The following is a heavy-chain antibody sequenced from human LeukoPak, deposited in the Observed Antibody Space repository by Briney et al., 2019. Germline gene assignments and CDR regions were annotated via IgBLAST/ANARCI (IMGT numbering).Heavy chain of an antibody. CDR2: IKHDGSKK. J-gene: IGHJ4*02. D-gene: IGHD1-26*01. CDR3: AIEGGGIVGANKRRTVVY. CDR1: GFTFSSYW. V-gene: IGHV3-7*01. Sequence: GGSLRLSCAASGFTFSSYWMSWVRQAPGKGLEWVSNIKHDGSKKYYADSVKGRFTISRDNAKNSLYLQIHSLRADDTAVYYCAIEGGGIVGANKRRTVVYWGQGTLVTVSS.